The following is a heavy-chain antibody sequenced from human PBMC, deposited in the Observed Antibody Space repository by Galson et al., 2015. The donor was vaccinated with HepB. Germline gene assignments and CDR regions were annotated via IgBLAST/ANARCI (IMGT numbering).Heavy chain of an antibody. D-gene: IGHD2-2*01. V-gene: IGHV5-10-1*01. CDR1: GYSFTSYW. CDR3: ARGKYQLPNYYYYYTMDV. CDR2: IDPSDSYT. J-gene: IGHJ6*02. Sequence: QSGAEVKKPGESLRISCKGSGYSFTSYWIFWVRQMPGEGLEWMGRIDPSDSYTNYSPSFQGHVTISADKSITTAYLQWSSLKASDTAMYYCARGKYQLPNYYYYYTMDVWGQGTTVTVSS.